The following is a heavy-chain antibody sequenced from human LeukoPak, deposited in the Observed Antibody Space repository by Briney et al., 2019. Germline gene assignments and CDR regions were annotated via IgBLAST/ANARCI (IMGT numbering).Heavy chain of an antibody. D-gene: IGHD3-3*01. CDR1: GFSFSTSW. CDR3: ARDRGYYDFWSGYSHRFDY. J-gene: IGHJ4*02. V-gene: IGHV3-7*01. Sequence: GGSLRLSCTTSGFSFSTSWMSWVRQAPGKGLEWVANIKQDGSEKYYVDSVKGRFTISRDNAKNSLYLQMNSLRAEDTAVYYCARDRGYYDFWSGYSHRFDYWGQGTLVTVSS. CDR2: IKQDGSEK.